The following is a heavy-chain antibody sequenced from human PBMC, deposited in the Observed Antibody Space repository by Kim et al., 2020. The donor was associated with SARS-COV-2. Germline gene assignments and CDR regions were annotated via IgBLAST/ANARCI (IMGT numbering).Heavy chain of an antibody. V-gene: IGHV1-3*01. CDR1: GYTFTSYA. CDR3: ALDYDILTGYYKSPKFDY. J-gene: IGHJ4*02. CDR2: INAGNGNT. D-gene: IGHD3-9*01. Sequence: ASVKVSCKASGYTFTSYAMHWVRQAPGQRLEWMGWINAGNGNTKYSQKFQGRVTITRDTSASTAYMELSSLRSEDTAVYYCALDYDILTGYYKSPKFDYWGQGTLVTVSS.